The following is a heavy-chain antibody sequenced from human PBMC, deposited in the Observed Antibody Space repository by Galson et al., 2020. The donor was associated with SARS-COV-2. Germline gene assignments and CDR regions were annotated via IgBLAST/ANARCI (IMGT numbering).Heavy chain of an antibody. Sequence: SVKVSCKASGGTFSSYAISWVRQAPGQGLEWMGGIIPILGIANYAQKFQGRVTITADKSTSTAYMELSSLRSEDTAVYYCASLVVGWSSLYYYYYYMDVWGKGTTVTVSS. V-gene: IGHV1-69*10. CDR1: GGTFSSYA. CDR3: ASLVVGWSSLYYYYYYMDV. J-gene: IGHJ6*03. D-gene: IGHD2-21*01. CDR2: IIPILGIA.